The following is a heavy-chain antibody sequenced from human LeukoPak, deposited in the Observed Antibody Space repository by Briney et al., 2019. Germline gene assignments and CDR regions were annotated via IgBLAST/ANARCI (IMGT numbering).Heavy chain of an antibody. J-gene: IGHJ4*02. V-gene: IGHV3-21*01. CDR1: GFTFSSYS. D-gene: IGHD3-22*01. CDR2: ISSSSSYI. Sequence: GGSLRLSCAASGFTFSSYSMNWVRQAPGKGLEWVSSISSSSSYIYYADSVKGRFTISRDNAKNSLYLQMNSLRAEDTAVYYCAREVDSSGHYYAGYDYWGQGTLVTVSS. CDR3: AREVDSSGHYYAGYDY.